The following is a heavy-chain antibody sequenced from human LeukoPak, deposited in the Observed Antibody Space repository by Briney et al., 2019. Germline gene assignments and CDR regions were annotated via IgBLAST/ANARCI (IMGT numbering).Heavy chain of an antibody. D-gene: IGHD3-22*01. CDR2: IRQDGSDK. Sequence: HPGGSLRLSCAASGFTFSSYWMSWVRQAPGKGLEWVANIRQDGSDKYYVDSVKGRFTISRDNSKNTLYLQMNSLRAEDTAVYYCARDRPSYYDSSGYYHEYFQHWGQGTLVTVSS. CDR1: GFTFSSYW. J-gene: IGHJ1*01. CDR3: ARDRPSYYDSSGYYHEYFQH. V-gene: IGHV3-7*01.